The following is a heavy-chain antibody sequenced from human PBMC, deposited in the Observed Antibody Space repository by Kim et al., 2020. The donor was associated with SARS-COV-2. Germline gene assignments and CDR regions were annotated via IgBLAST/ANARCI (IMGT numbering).Heavy chain of an antibody. CDR1: GFTFSSYA. V-gene: IGHV3-30*04. CDR3: ARDLNRMGGGDPYYYYGMDV. Sequence: GGSLRLSCAASGFTFSSYAMHWVRQAPGKGLEWVAVISYDGSNKYYADSVKGRFTISRDNSKNTLYLQMNSLRAEDTAVYYCARDLNRMGGGDPYYYYGMDVWGQGTTVTVSS. CDR2: ISYDGSNK. D-gene: IGHD2-21*02. J-gene: IGHJ6*02.